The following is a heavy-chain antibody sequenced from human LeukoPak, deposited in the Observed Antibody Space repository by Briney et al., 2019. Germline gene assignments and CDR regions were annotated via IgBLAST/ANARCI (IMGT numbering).Heavy chain of an antibody. V-gene: IGHV3-21*01. Sequence: GGSLRLSCAASGFTFSSYSMNWVRQAPGKGLEWVSSISSSSSYIYYADSMKGRFTISRDNAKNSLYLQMNSLRAEDTAVYYCARDGTVTIFDYWGQGTLVTVSS. CDR1: GFTFSSYS. CDR3: ARDGTVTIFDY. CDR2: ISSSSSYI. J-gene: IGHJ4*02. D-gene: IGHD4-17*01.